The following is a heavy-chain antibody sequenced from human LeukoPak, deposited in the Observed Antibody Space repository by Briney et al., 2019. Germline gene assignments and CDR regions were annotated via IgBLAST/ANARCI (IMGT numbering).Heavy chain of an antibody. CDR2: ISYDGGKK. CDR3: ARRGAARPDY. CDR1: GFTFSSHD. Sequence: GGSLRLSCAASGFTFSSHDMHWVRQAPGKGLEGVAFISYDGGKKDYADSVKGRFTISRDNAKNSLYLQMNTLRAEDTAVYYCARRGAARPDYWGRGTLVSVSS. J-gene: IGHJ4*02. D-gene: IGHD6-6*01. V-gene: IGHV3-30*03.